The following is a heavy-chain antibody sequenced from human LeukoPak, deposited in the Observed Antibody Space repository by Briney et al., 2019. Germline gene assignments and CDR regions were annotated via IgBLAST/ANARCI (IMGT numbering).Heavy chain of an antibody. CDR2: ISSSSSYI. CDR1: GFTFSSYS. Sequence: PGGSLRLSCAASGFTFSSYSMNWVRQAPGKGLEWVSSISSSSSYIYYADSVKGRFTISRDNSKNSLYLQMNSLRAEDTAVYYCARDARLSCSSTSCYPNFDYWGQGTLVTVSS. D-gene: IGHD2-2*01. J-gene: IGHJ4*02. V-gene: IGHV3-21*01. CDR3: ARDARLSCSSTSCYPNFDY.